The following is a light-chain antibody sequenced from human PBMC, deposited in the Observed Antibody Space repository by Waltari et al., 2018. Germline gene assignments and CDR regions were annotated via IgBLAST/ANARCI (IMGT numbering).Light chain of an antibody. CDR1: SSDVGRYNY. CDR2: EVT. CDR3: SSYAGSNNVI. J-gene: IGLJ2*01. V-gene: IGLV2-8*01. Sequence: QSALTQPPPASGSRGQSVTIPCTVTSSDVGRYNYVSWYQQHPGKAPKLMIYEVTKRPSGVPDRFSGSKSGNTASLTVSGLQAEDEADYYCSSYAGSNNVIFGGGTRLTVL.